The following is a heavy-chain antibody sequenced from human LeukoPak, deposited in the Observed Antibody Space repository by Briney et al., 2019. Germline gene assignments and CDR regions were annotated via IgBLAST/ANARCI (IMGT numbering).Heavy chain of an antibody. V-gene: IGHV3-49*04. Sequence: PGGSLRLSCTASGFTFGDYAMSWVRQAPGKGLEWAGFIRSKAYGGTTEYAASVKGRFTISRDDSKSIAYLQMNSLKTEDTAVYYCTRPSSGSIHYYYYGMDVWGKGTTVTVSS. D-gene: IGHD3-10*01. CDR2: IRSKAYGGTT. CDR3: TRPSSGSIHYYYYGMDV. J-gene: IGHJ6*04. CDR1: GFTFGDYA.